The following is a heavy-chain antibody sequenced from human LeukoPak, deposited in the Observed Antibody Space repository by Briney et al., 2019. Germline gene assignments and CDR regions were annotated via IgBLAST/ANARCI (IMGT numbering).Heavy chain of an antibody. CDR1: GFTFSSYS. V-gene: IGHV3-21*01. D-gene: IGHD3-22*01. CDR3: ARDGYYDSSDPFDY. Sequence: PGGSLRLSCAASGFTFSSYSMNWVRQAPGKGLGWVSSISSSNSYIYYADSVKGRFTISRDNAKNSLYLQMNSLRAEDTAVYYCARDGYYDSSDPFDYWGQGTLVTVSS. J-gene: IGHJ4*02. CDR2: ISSSNSYI.